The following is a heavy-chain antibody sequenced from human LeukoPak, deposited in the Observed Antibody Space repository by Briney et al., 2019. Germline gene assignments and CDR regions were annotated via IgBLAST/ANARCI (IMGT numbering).Heavy chain of an antibody. Sequence: PGGSLRLSCAASGFTFRSYEMIWLRQAPGKGLEWVSYITSSGNTIYYADSVKGRFTISRDNAKNSLYLQMNSLRAEDTSVYYCSKANYYDISGDDYWGQGTLVTVSS. D-gene: IGHD3-22*01. CDR1: GFTFRSYE. V-gene: IGHV3-48*03. CDR2: ITSSGNTI. CDR3: SKANYYDISGDDY. J-gene: IGHJ4*02.